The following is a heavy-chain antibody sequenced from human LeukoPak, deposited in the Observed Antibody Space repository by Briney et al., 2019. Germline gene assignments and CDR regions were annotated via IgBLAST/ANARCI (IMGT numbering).Heavy chain of an antibody. J-gene: IGHJ4*02. CDR1: GGSISNYY. Sequence: SETLSLTCPVSGGSISNYYYWTWIRQPPGKGLEGIGYVYYTGSTNFNPSLKSRVTMSLDTSRNQFSLKLTSLTAADTAVYYCARGAMATTPFFDYWGQGTLVTVSS. CDR2: VYYTGST. CDR3: ARGAMATTPFFDY. D-gene: IGHD5-24*01. V-gene: IGHV4-59*01.